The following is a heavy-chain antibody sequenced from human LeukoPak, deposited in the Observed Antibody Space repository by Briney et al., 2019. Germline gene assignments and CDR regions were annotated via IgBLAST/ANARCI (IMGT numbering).Heavy chain of an antibody. CDR1: GFTFSSYG. CDR2: ISYDGSNK. CDR3: AKDFGMYSSGIVAFDV. J-gene: IGHJ3*01. Sequence: QPGGSLRLSCAASGFTFSSYGMHWVRQAPGKGLEWVAVISYDGSNKYYADSVKGRFTISRDNSKNTLYLQMNSLRAEDTAVYYCAKDFGMYSSGIVAFDVWGQGTMVTVSS. D-gene: IGHD6-19*01. V-gene: IGHV3-30*18.